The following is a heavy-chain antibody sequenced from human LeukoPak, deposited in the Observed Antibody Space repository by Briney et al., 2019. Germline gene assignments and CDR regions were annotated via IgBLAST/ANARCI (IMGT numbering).Heavy chain of an antibody. J-gene: IGHJ4*02. Sequence: GGPLRLSCAASGLTFSNYPMHWVRQAPGKGLEYVSAITSNGGYTYYANSVKGRFTISRDDSKNTLYLQMGSLRVEDMAVYYCARAAARSWPDYWGQGTLVTVSS. CDR3: ARAAARSWPDY. CDR1: GLTFSNYP. V-gene: IGHV3-64*01. CDR2: ITSNGGYT. D-gene: IGHD6-13*01.